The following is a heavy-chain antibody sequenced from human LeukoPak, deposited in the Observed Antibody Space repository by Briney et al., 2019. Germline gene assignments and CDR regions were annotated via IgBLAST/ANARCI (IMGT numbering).Heavy chain of an antibody. CDR3: ARGSRVPGPGVVGY. CDR2: INPNSGGT. CDR1: GYTFTSYG. V-gene: IGHV1-2*02. D-gene: IGHD2-15*01. Sequence: ASVKVSCKASGYTFTSYGISWVRQAPGQGLEWMGWINPNSGGTNYAQKFQGRVTMTRDTSISTAYMELSRLRSDDTAVYYCARGSRVPGPGVVGYWGQGTLVTVSS. J-gene: IGHJ4*02.